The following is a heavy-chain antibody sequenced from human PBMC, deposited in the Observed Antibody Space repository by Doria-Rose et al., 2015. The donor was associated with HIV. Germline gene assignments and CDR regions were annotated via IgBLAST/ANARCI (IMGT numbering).Heavy chain of an antibody. J-gene: IGHJ4*02. CDR3: ARVLSGTYDY. D-gene: IGHD1-26*01. Sequence: GPGLVKPSETLSLTCSVSVGSISHYYWSWIRQPPGKGLEYIGDIFYTGSTNYSPSLKSRVSISIDTSKNKFSLRLSSVTAADTAVYYCARVLSGTYDYWGQGTLATVSS. CDR1: VGSISHYY. V-gene: IGHV4-59*01. CDR2: IFYTGST.